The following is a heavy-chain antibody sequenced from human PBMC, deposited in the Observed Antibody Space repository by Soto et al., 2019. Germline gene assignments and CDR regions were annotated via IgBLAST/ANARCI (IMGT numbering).Heavy chain of an antibody. CDR3: AKDSDSSGWYDAFDI. CDR1: GFTFSSYA. V-gene: IGHV3-23*01. Sequence: GGSLRFSCAASGFTFSSYAMSWVRQAPGKGLEWVSAISGSGGSTYYADSVKGRFTISRDNSKNTLYLQMNSLRAEDTAVYYWAKDSDSSGWYDAFDIWGQGTMVTVSS. D-gene: IGHD6-19*01. CDR2: ISGSGGST. J-gene: IGHJ3*02.